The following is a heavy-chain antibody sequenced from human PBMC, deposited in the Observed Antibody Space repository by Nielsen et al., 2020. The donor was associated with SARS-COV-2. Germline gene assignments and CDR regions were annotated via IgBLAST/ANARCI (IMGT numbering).Heavy chain of an antibody. J-gene: IGHJ4*02. CDR3: AKTYSGSYRDYFDY. D-gene: IGHD1-26*01. V-gene: IGHV3-21*01. CDR2: ISGSGTYI. Sequence: GESLKISCAASTFTFSPYNMNWVRQAPGKGLEWVSSISGSGTYIFYADSVKGRFTISRDNAKNSLYLQMNSLRAEDTAVYYCAKTYSGSYRDYFDYWGQGTLVTVSS. CDR1: TFTFSPYN.